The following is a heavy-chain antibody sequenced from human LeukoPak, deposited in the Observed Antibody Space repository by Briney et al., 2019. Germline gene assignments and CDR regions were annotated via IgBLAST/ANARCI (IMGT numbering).Heavy chain of an antibody. CDR3: TTTYSSPGAFDI. J-gene: IGHJ3*02. D-gene: IGHD6-13*01. Sequence: GGSLRLSCAASGFTFSNAWMSWVRQAPGKGLEWVGRIKSKTGGGTTDYAAPVKGRFTISRDDSKNTLYLQMNSLKTEDTAVYYCTTTYSSPGAFDIWGQGTMVTVSS. V-gene: IGHV3-15*01. CDR2: IKSKTGGGTT. CDR1: GFTFSNAW.